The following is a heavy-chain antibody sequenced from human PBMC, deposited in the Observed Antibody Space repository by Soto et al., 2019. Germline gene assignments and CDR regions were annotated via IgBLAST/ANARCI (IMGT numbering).Heavy chain of an antibody. D-gene: IGHD2-15*01. J-gene: IGHJ5*02. CDR3: ARDSQPNIVVVVMSWFDP. Sequence: EVQLVESGGGLVKPGGSLRLSCAASGFTFSSYSMNWVRQAPGKGLEWVSSISSSSSYIYYADSVKGRFTISRDNAKNSLYLQMNSLRAEDTAVYYCARDSQPNIVVVVMSWFDPWGQGTLVTVSS. CDR2: ISSSSSYI. CDR1: GFTFSSYS. V-gene: IGHV3-21*01.